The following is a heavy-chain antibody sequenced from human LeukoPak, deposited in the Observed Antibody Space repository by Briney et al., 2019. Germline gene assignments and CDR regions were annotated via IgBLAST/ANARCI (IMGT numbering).Heavy chain of an antibody. CDR1: GGSISSYY. CDR3: ARARTGYLDY. V-gene: IGHV4-59*01. D-gene: IGHD1-14*01. Sequence: SETLSLTCTVSGGSISSYYWSWIRQPPGKGPEWIGYIYYSGSTNYNPSLKSRVTISVDTSKNQFSLKLSSVTAADTAVYYCARARTGYLDYWGQGTLVTVSS. J-gene: IGHJ4*02. CDR2: IYYSGST.